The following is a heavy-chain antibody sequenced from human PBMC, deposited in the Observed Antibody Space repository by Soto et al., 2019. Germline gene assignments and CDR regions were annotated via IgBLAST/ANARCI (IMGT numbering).Heavy chain of an antibody. J-gene: IGHJ6*01. Sequence: QVQLVQSGAEVKKPGSSVKVSCKASGGTFSSYAISWVRQAPGQGLEWMGGLIPIFGTANYAQKFQGRVTITADESTSTDYMELSSLRSEVKAVDYCARGITGTTVYYGDCGMDVWGEGTTVTVSS. CDR3: ARGITGTTVYYGDCGMDV. CDR1: GGTFSSYA. V-gene: IGHV1-69*01. D-gene: IGHD1-20*01. CDR2: LIPIFGTA.